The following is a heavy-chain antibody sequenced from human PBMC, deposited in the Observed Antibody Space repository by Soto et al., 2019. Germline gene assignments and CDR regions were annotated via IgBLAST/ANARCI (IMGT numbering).Heavy chain of an antibody. Sequence: EVQLLESGGGLVQPGGSLRLSCATSGFSFTSWPMSWVRQAPGKGLEWVSSISASGASTYYADSVKGRFFISRDSARNTFYLQLNSLRAEDTDLFDCVRSRPTVRIDGYYFDDWGQGTLVTVSP. V-gene: IGHV3-23*01. J-gene: IGHJ4*02. CDR1: GFSFTSWP. CDR3: VRSRPTVRIDGYYFDD. CDR2: ISASGAST. D-gene: IGHD2-2*03.